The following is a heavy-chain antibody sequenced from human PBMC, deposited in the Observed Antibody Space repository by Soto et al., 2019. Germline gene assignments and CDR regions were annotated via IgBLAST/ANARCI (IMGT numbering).Heavy chain of an antibody. D-gene: IGHD3-10*01. J-gene: IGHJ5*02. V-gene: IGHV4-39*01. CDR3: ARQHGSGHENWFDP. CDR2: IYYSGST. CDR1: GGSISSSSYY. Sequence: SETLSLTCTVSGGSISSSSYYWGWIRQPPGKGLEWIGSIYYSGSTYYNPSLKSRVTISVDTSKNQFSLKLSSVTAADTAVYYCARQHGSGHENWFDPWGQGTLVTVSS.